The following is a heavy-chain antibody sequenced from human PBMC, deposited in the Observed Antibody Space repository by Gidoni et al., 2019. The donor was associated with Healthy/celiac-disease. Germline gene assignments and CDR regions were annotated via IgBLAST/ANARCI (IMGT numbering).Heavy chain of an antibody. J-gene: IGHJ4*02. CDR1: GGTFRSYA. D-gene: IGHD3-3*01. CDR2: IIPIYGKE. Sequence: QVQLVQSGAEVKMPGSSVKVSCKASGGTFRSYAISWVRQAPGQGLEWMGGIIPIYGKENYAQKCQGRVTSTADKSTSTAYMELGSLRSEDTAVYYCASHQVRFLEWLQIDYWGQGTLVTVSS. CDR3: ASHQVRFLEWLQIDY. V-gene: IGHV1-69*06.